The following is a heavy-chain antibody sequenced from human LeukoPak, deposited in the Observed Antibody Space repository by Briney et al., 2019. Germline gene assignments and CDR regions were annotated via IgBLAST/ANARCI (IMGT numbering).Heavy chain of an antibody. J-gene: IGHJ3*01. Sequence: GGSLRLSCAASGFTFSRSGMSWFRQAPGKGLEWVSAISGSGGRTYYADSVGGRFAISRDNSRNTLYLQMNNLRADDTAIYFCARDKGRITIAAPKDAFDVWGQGTTVTVRS. CDR2: ISGSGGRT. CDR1: GFTFSRSG. D-gene: IGHD6-6*01. V-gene: IGHV3-23*01. CDR3: ARDKGRITIAAPKDAFDV.